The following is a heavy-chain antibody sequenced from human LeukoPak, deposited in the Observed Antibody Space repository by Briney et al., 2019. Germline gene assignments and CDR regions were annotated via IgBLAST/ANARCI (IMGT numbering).Heavy chain of an antibody. CDR2: INPNSGGT. D-gene: IGHD3-10*01. J-gene: IGHJ4*02. Sequence: GASVKVSCKASGYTFTGYYMHWVRQAPGQGLEWMGWINPNSGGTNYAQKFQGWVTMTRDTSISTAYMELSRLRSDDTAVYYCARGPYGSGTKFDYWGQGTLVTVSS. V-gene: IGHV1-2*04. CDR1: GYTFTGYY. CDR3: ARGPYGSGTKFDY.